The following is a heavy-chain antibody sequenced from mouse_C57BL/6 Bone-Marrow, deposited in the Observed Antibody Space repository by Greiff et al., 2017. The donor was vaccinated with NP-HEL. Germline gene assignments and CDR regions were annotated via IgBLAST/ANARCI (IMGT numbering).Heavy chain of an antibody. Sequence: VPLQQSGAELVKPGASVKISCKASGYTFPSYWMNWVKQRPGQGLEWIGMISPRCGSTNYNEKFKGKATLTVDKSSSTAYMQLSSLTSEDSAVYYCARAMVTEGFAYWGQGTLVTVSA. CDR2: ISPRCGST. CDR3: ARAMVTEGFAY. CDR1: GYTFPSYW. V-gene: IGHV1-64*01. J-gene: IGHJ3*01. D-gene: IGHD2-1*01.